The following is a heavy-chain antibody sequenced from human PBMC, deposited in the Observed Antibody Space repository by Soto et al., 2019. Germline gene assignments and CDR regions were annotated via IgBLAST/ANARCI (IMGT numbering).Heavy chain of an antibody. V-gene: IGHV3-72*01. CDR3: AREHVYYDFWTSQSGYYYYYGMDV. D-gene: IGHD3-3*01. CDR1: GFTFSDHY. CDR2: TRNKANSYTT. J-gene: IGHJ6*02. Sequence: PGGSLRLSCAASGFTFSDHYMDWVRQAPGKGLEWVGRTRNKANSYTTEYAASVKGRFTISRDDSKNSLYLQMNSLKTEDTAVYYCAREHVYYDFWTSQSGYYYYYGMDVWGQGTTVTVSS.